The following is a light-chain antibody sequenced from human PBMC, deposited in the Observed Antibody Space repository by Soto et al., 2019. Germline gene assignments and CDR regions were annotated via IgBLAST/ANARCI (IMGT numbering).Light chain of an antibody. J-gene: IGKJ1*01. V-gene: IGKV3-11*01. CDR3: QQRSNWGA. Sequence: EIVLTQSPATLSLSPGERATLSCRASQSVSTYLAWYQQKPGQAPRLLIYDASNRATGIPARFSGSGSGTDFTLTISSLEAEDFEFYYCQQRSNWGAFGQGTKVELK. CDR1: QSVSTY. CDR2: DAS.